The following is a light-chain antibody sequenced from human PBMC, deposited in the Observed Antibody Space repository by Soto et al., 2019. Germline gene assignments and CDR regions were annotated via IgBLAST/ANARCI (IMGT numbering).Light chain of an antibody. CDR2: GAS. CDR3: QQYDSSPRT. V-gene: IGKV3-20*01. Sequence: EIVLTQSPGTLSLSPGERATPSCRASQSIKSSSLAWYQQRPGQAPRLLIYGASSRAADIPDRFSGSGSGTDFTLTINRLEPEDFAVYYCQQYDSSPRTFGQGTKVDIK. J-gene: IGKJ1*01. CDR1: QSIKSSS.